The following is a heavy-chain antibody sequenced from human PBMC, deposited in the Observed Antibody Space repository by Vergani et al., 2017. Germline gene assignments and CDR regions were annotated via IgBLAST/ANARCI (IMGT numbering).Heavy chain of an antibody. CDR1: GGSCSGYY. Sequence: QVQLQQWGAGLLKPSETLSLTCAVYGGSCSGYYWSWIRQPPGKGLEWIGEIKHSESTNYNPSLKSRVTISVDTSKNQFSLKLSSVTAADTAVYYCARVKDYYDSSGHGIDYWGQGTLVTVSS. D-gene: IGHD3-22*01. V-gene: IGHV4-34*01. J-gene: IGHJ4*02. CDR3: ARVKDYYDSSGHGIDY. CDR2: IKHSEST.